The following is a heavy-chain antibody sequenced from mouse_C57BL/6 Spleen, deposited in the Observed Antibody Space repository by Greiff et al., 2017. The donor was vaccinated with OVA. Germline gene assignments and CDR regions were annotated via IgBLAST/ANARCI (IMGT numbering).Heavy chain of an antibody. CDR3: ARGKGYGYDGGRWYFDV. D-gene: IGHD2-2*01. CDR2: ISDGGSYT. J-gene: IGHJ1*03. V-gene: IGHV5-4*01. Sequence: EVQLVESGGGLVKPGGSLKLSCAASGFTFSSYAMSWVRQTPEKRLEWVATISDGGSYTSYPDNVKGRFTISRDNAKNNLYLQMSHLKSEDTAMYYCARGKGYGYDGGRWYFDVWGTGTTVTVSS. CDR1: GFTFSSYA.